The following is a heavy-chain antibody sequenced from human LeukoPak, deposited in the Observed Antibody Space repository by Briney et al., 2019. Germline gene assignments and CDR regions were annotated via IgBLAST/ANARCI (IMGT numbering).Heavy chain of an antibody. CDR1: GFTFSSYW. Sequence: GGSLRLSCAASGFTFSSYWMHWVRQAPGKGLVWVSRLNIDGSSTSYADSVKGRFTISRDNAKDALYLRMNSLRVEDTAVYYCARTYYDTTGPPGYWGQGTLVTVSS. J-gene: IGHJ4*02. CDR2: LNIDGSST. D-gene: IGHD3-22*01. CDR3: ARTYYDTTGPPGY. V-gene: IGHV3-74*01.